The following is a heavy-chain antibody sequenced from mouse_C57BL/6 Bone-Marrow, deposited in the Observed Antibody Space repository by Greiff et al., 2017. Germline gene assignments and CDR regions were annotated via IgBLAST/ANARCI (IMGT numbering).Heavy chain of an antibody. CDR3: ARGITTVVPFAY. V-gene: IGHV1-61*01. Sequence: QVQLQQPGAELVRPGSSVKLSCKASGYTFTSYWMDWVKQRPGQGLEWIGNIYPSDSETHYNQKFKDKATLTVDKSSSTAYMQLSSLTSADSAVYYCARGITTVVPFAYWGQGTLVTVSA. D-gene: IGHD1-1*01. CDR1: GYTFTSYW. J-gene: IGHJ3*01. CDR2: IYPSDSET.